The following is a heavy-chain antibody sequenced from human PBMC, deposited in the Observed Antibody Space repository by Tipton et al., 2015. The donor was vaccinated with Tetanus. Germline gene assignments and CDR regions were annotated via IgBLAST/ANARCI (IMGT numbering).Heavy chain of an antibody. CDR3: ARAGGGSWGNFDY. J-gene: IGHJ4*02. CDR1: GGSLSSYY. CDR2: IYYSGST. D-gene: IGHD6-13*01. Sequence: GLVKPSETLSLICTVSGGSLSSYYWSWIRQPPGKGLEWIGYIYYSGSTNYNPSLKSRVTISVDTSKNQFSLKLSSVTAADTAVYYCARAGGGSWGNFDYWGQGTLVTVSS. V-gene: IGHV4-59*01.